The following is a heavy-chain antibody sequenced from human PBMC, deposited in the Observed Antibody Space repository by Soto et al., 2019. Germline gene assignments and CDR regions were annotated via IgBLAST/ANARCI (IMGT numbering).Heavy chain of an antibody. CDR2: INHSGST. CDR1: CGSFSGYY. Sequence: SETLSLTCAVYCGSFSGYYWCWIRQPPGKGLEWSGEINHSGSTNYNPSLKSRVTISVATYKNQFSLKLSSVTAADTAVYYCASDPIAVAGKGYWGQGTLVTVSS. D-gene: IGHD6-19*01. J-gene: IGHJ1*01. CDR3: ASDPIAVAGKGY. V-gene: IGHV4-34*01.